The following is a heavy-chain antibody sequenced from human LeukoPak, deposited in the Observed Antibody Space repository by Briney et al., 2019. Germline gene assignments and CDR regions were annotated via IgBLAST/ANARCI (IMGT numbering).Heavy chain of an antibody. CDR3: ARHLSYSGSGPYFDS. CDR2: IYYTGIS. D-gene: IGHD3-10*01. CDR1: GGSISGQY. J-gene: IGHJ4*02. V-gene: IGHV4-59*08. Sequence: PSGTLSLTCTVSGGSISGQYWSWTRQPPGKGLEWIAYIYYTGISDYNPSLKSRATISLDTSKNQFSLRLTSVTAADTAVYYCARHLSYSGSGPYFDSWGQGTLVTVSS.